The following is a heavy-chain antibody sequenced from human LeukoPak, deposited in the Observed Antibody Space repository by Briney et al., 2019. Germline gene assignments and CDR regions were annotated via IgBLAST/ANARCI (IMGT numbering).Heavy chain of an antibody. CDR1: GFTFSKSW. CDR2: IKQDGSVK. J-gene: IGHJ4*02. Sequence: GGSLRLSCAVSGFTFSKSWMHWVRQAPGKGLEWVANIKQDGSVKYYVDSVKGRFTISRDNAKNSLFLQMNSLRVEDTAVYYCATSRSLDRSLDYWGQGTLVTVSS. CDR3: ATSRSLDRSLDY. D-gene: IGHD3-9*01. V-gene: IGHV3-7*01.